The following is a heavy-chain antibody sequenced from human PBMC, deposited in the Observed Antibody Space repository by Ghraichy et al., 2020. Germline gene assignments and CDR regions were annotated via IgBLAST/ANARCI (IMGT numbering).Heavy chain of an antibody. Sequence: SETLSLTCAVYGGSFSGYYWSWIRQPPGKGLEWIGEINHSGSTNYNPSLKSRVTISVDTSKNQFSLKLSSVTAADTAVYYCARVLKNYDSSGYYYRLDYYYGTDVWGQGTTVTVSS. J-gene: IGHJ6*02. CDR3: ARVLKNYDSSGYYYRLDYYYGTDV. CDR1: GGSFSGYY. CDR2: INHSGST. D-gene: IGHD3-22*01. V-gene: IGHV4-34*01.